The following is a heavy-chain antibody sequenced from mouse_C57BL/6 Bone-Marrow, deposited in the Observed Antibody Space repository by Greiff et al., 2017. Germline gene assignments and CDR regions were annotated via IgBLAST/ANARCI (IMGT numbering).Heavy chain of an antibody. Sequence: VQLQQPGAELVKPGASVKMSCKASGYTFTSYWITWVKQRPRQGLEWIGDIDPGSGSTNYNEKFKSKATLTVDTSSSTAYMQLCSLTSEDSAVYYCARVWGIYYYGPDYWGKGTTLTVSS. V-gene: IGHV1-55*01. CDR1: GYTFTSYW. D-gene: IGHD1-1*01. CDR3: ARVWGIYYYGPDY. CDR2: IDPGSGST. J-gene: IGHJ2*01.